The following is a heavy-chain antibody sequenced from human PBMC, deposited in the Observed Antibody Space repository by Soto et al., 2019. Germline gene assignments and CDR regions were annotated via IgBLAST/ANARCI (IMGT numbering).Heavy chain of an antibody. CDR2: IYYSGTT. J-gene: IGHJ4*02. V-gene: IGHV4-39*01. CDR1: GGSISTSNYY. D-gene: IGHD2-21*02. Sequence: SETLSLTCTVSGGSISTSNYYWGWIRQPPGKGLDWIGNIYYSGTTYYNPSLKSRVTISVDTSKNQFSLKLNSVTAADTAVYYCATGGVPASRLSEFDFSGPGTLVTVFS. CDR3: ATGGVPASRLSEFDF.